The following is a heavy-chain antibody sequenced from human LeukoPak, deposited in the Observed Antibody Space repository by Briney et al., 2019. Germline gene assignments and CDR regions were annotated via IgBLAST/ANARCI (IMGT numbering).Heavy chain of an antibody. Sequence: PSETLSLTCTVSGGSISSSSYYWGWIRQPPGKGLEWIGSIYYSGSTYYNPSLKSRVTISVDTSKNQFSLKLSSVTAADTAMYYCARLPAASAMRGDYWGQGTLVTVSS. D-gene: IGHD2-2*01. CDR1: GGSISSSSYY. J-gene: IGHJ4*02. CDR3: ARLPAASAMRGDY. CDR2: IYYSGST. V-gene: IGHV4-39*01.